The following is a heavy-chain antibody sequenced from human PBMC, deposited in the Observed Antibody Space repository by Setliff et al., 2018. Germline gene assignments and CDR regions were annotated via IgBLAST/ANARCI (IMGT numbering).Heavy chain of an antibody. CDR3: VRHPYYDSSGYYSYFDY. Sequence: PGESLTISCKGPGYTFTNYWIGWVRQMPGKGLERMGTLKPGDSGIRYSPSFQGQVTLSADTSIATAYLHWTSLKASDTAMYYCVRHPYYDSSGYYSYFDYWGQGALVTVSS. V-gene: IGHV5-51*01. CDR2: LKPGDSGI. CDR1: GYTFTNYW. J-gene: IGHJ4*02. D-gene: IGHD3-22*01.